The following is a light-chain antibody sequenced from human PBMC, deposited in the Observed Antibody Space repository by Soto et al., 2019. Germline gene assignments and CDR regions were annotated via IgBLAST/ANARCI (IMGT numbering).Light chain of an antibody. J-gene: IGKJ4*01. CDR1: PSVSSSY. V-gene: IGKV3-20*01. CDR2: GAS. Sequence: EIVLTQSPGTLSLSPGERATLSCRASPSVSSSYLAWYQQKPGQAPRLLIYGASSRATGIPDRFSGSGSGTDFPLTISRLEPEDFAVYYCQQYGSSPTFGGGTKVEIK. CDR3: QQYGSSPT.